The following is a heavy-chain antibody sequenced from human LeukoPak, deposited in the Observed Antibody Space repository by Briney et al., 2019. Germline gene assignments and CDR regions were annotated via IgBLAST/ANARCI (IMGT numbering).Heavy chain of an antibody. CDR2: IKQDGGEK. D-gene: IGHD6-13*01. CDR1: GFIFSDYW. Sequence: PGGSLRLSCGVSGFIFSDYWMNWVRQAPGKGLEWVASIKQDGGEKSYVDSVKGRFTISRDNAKNSLYLQMSSLRAEDTAVYYCARDGTAAGLYLDLWGQGTPVTVSS. J-gene: IGHJ4*01. CDR3: ARDGTAAGLYLDL. V-gene: IGHV3-7*01.